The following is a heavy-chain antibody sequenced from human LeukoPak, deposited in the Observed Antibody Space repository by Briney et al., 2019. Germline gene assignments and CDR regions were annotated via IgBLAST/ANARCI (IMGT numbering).Heavy chain of an antibody. CDR3: ARDSDSSLSDYYFDY. CDR2: ISYDGSNK. Sequence: PGGSLRLSCAASGFTFSSYAMHWVRQAPGKGLEWVAVISYDGSNKYYADSVKGRFTISRGNSKNTLYLQMNSLRAEDTAVYYCARDSDSSLSDYYFDYWGQGTLVTVSS. CDR1: GFTFSSYA. J-gene: IGHJ4*02. D-gene: IGHD6-6*01. V-gene: IGHV3-30*04.